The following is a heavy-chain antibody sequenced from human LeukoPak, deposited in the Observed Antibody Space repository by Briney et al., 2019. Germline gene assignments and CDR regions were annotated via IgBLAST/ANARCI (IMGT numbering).Heavy chain of an antibody. J-gene: IGHJ6*02. Sequence: SETLSLTCTVSGGSISSYYWSWIRQPPGKGLEWIGYIYYSGSTNYNPSLKSRVTISVDTSKNQFSLKLSSVTAADTAVYYCARAYSGYGPSDVWGQGTTVTVSS. CDR1: GGSISSYY. D-gene: IGHD5-12*01. CDR3: ARAYSGYGPSDV. V-gene: IGHV4-59*01. CDR2: IYYSGST.